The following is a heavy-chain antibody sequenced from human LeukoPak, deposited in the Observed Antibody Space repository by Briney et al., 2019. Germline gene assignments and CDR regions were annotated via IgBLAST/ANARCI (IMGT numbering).Heavy chain of an antibody. Sequence: SETLSLTCTVSGGSISSYYWSWIRQPPGKGLEWIGYIYYSGSTNYNPSLKSRVTISVDTSKNQFSLKLSSVTAADTAVYYCARGLGDCSSTSCSGVSVDYWGQGTLVTVSS. CDR2: IYYSGST. J-gene: IGHJ4*02. V-gene: IGHV4-59*12. CDR1: GGSISSYY. CDR3: ARGLGDCSSTSCSGVSVDY. D-gene: IGHD2-2*01.